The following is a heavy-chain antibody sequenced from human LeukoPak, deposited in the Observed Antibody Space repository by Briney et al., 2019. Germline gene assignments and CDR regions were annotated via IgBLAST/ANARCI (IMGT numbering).Heavy chain of an antibody. CDR3: ARENTMVRGVTSPAQLDY. Sequence: SETLSLTCTVSGGSISSGSYYWSWIRQPAGKGLEWIGRIYTSGSTNYNPSLKSRVTMSVDTSKNQFSLKLSSVTAADTAVYYCARENTMVRGVTSPAQLDYWGQGTLVTVSS. V-gene: IGHV4-61*02. CDR2: IYTSGST. CDR1: GGSISSGSYY. D-gene: IGHD3-10*01. J-gene: IGHJ4*02.